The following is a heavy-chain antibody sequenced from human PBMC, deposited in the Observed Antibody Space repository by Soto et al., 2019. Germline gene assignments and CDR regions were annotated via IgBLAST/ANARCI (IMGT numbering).Heavy chain of an antibody. Sequence: GGSLRLSCVAPGFTFSRYWMSWVRQAPGQGLEWVANIKEDGSQENYVDSVKGRFTISRDNAKNSLYLQIHSLRVEDTAVYYCLVLPHDWGQGTLVTVSS. V-gene: IGHV3-7*01. CDR3: LVLPHD. CDR2: IKEDGSQE. J-gene: IGHJ4*01. CDR1: GFTFSRYW.